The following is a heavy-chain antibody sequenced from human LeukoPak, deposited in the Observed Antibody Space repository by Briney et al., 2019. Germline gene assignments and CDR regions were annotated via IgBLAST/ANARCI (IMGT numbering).Heavy chain of an antibody. CDR1: GGAFSGYY. V-gene: IGHV4-34*01. D-gene: IGHD2-2*01. Sequence: SETLSLTCAVYGGAFSGYYWSWIRQPPGKGLEWIGEINHSGSTNYNPSLKSRVTISVGTSKNQFSLKLSSVTAADTAVYYCARAPDIVVVPAAKERSFDIWGQGTMVTVSS. CDR2: INHSGST. CDR3: ARAPDIVVVPAAKERSFDI. J-gene: IGHJ3*02.